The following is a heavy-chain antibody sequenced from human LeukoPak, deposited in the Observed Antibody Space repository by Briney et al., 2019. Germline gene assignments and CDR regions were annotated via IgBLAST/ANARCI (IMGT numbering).Heavy chain of an antibody. Sequence: SETLSLTCTVSGGSISSYYWSWIRQPPGKGLEWIGYIYYSGSTNHNPSLKSRVTISVDTSKNQFSLKLSSVTAADTAVYYCARSGGYSSPLGYWGQGTLVTVSS. D-gene: IGHD6-13*01. V-gene: IGHV4-59*08. CDR3: ARSGGYSSPLGY. CDR2: IYYSGST. J-gene: IGHJ4*02. CDR1: GGSISSYY.